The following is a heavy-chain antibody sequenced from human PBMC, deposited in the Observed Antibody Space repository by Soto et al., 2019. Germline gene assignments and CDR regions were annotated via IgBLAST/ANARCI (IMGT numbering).Heavy chain of an antibody. CDR3: ARGRGGGNSVYFDH. D-gene: IGHD2-21*02. Sequence: SETLSLTCAVYGESLSDYYWSWIRQPPGKGLEWIGEINHSGSPNYNPSLKSRVIISVDTSKNQFSLKVSSVTAADTAVYYCARGRGGGNSVYFDHWGQETQVTVSS. V-gene: IGHV4-34*01. J-gene: IGHJ4*02. CDR2: INHSGSP. CDR1: GESLSDYY.